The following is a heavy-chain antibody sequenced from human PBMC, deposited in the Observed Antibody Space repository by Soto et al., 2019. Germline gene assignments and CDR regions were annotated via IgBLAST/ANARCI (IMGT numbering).Heavy chain of an antibody. CDR3: ARESEDLTSNFDY. V-gene: IGHV3-21*06. J-gene: IGHJ4*02. Sequence: GGSLRLSCAASGFTVTRYSMNWVRQAPGKGLEWVSSISSTTNYIYYGDSMKGRFTISRDNAKNSLYLEMNSLRAEDTAVYYCARESEDLTSNFDYWGQGTLVTVSS. CDR2: ISSTTNYI. CDR1: GFTVTRYS.